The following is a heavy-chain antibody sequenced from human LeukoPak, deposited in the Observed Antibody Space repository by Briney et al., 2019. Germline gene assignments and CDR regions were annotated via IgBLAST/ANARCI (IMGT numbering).Heavy chain of an antibody. CDR2: VNPNSGGT. D-gene: IGHD3-9*01. CDR1: GYTFTCYY. Sequence: ASVKVSCKASGYTFTCYYMHWVRQAPGQGLEWMGWVNPNSGGTNYAQKFQGRVTMTRDTSISTAYMELSRLRSDDTAVYYCASGIITGYYLYYFDYWGQGTLVTVSS. V-gene: IGHV1-2*02. J-gene: IGHJ4*02. CDR3: ASGIITGYYLYYFDY.